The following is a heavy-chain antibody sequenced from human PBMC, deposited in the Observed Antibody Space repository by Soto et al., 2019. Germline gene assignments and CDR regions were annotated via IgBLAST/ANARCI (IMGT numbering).Heavy chain of an antibody. CDR3: ARVVAYSTRSGNYYGMDV. V-gene: IGHV4-38-2*01. J-gene: IGHJ6*02. Sequence: ASETLSLTCAVSGYSISSGYYWGWLRQPPGKGLEWIGSIYHGGSTYYNPSLNSRVTLSIDMTNNHVSLILNSVTAADTAVYYCARVVAYSTRSGNYYGMDVWGQGTTVTVSS. D-gene: IGHD2-15*01. CDR2: IYHGGST. CDR1: GYSISSGYY.